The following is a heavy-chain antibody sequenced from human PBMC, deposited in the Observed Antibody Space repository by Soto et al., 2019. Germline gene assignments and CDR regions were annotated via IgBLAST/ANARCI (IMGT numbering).Heavy chain of an antibody. J-gene: IGHJ4*02. V-gene: IGHV1-46*01. CDR3: TRDTTPLIYYNDTSGRNAPGGWD. CDR1: GYTFSRYY. CDR2: INPSGGST. D-gene: IGHD3-22*01. Sequence: QVQLVQSGAEVKKPGASVKVSCEASGYTFSRYYMHWVRQAPGQGLEWMGIINPSGGSTTYAQTFQGRVTMTRDMSTSRVYMELSSLRSEDTAIYYCTRDTTPLIYYNDTSGRNAPGGWDWGQGTLVTVSS.